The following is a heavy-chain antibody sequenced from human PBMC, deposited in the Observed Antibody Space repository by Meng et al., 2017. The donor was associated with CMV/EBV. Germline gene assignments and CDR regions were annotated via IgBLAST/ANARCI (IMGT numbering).Heavy chain of an antibody. CDR3: AKDRSYYYYYGMDV. CDR2: ISYDGSNK. J-gene: IGHJ6*02. D-gene: IGHD1-26*01. CDR1: GFTFSSYA. Sequence: ALKISCAASGFTFSSYAMHWVRQAPGKGLEWVAVISYDGSNKYYADSVKGRFTISRDNSKNTLYLQMNSLRAEDTAVYYCAKDRSYYYYYGMDVWGQGTTVTVSS. V-gene: IGHV3-30*04.